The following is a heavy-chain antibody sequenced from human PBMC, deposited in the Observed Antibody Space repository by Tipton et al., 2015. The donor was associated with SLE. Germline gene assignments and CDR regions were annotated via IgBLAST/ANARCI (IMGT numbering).Heavy chain of an antibody. CDR2: ISSSSSTI. V-gene: IGHV3-48*01. J-gene: IGHJ3*02. D-gene: IGHD3-22*01. Sequence: SLRLSCAASGFTFSSYSMNWVRQAPGKGLEWVSYISSSSSTIYYADSVKGRFTISRDNAKNSLYLQMNSLRAEDTAVYYCAREGQFDYDSSGYPDAFDIWGQGTMVTVSS. CDR1: GFTFSSYS. CDR3: AREGQFDYDSSGYPDAFDI.